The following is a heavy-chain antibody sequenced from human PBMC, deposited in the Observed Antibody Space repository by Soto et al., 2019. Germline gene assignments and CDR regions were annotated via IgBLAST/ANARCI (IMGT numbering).Heavy chain of an antibody. CDR1: GFTFGTYA. CDR3: ARGDVCCGSWTGLQAY. D-gene: IGHD3-3*01. Sequence: GGSLRLSCAASGFTFGTYAMHWVRQAPGKGLEWVAVISYDGTNKYYADSVRGRFTISRDNSKNSLYLHLNTLRPEDTAVYYCARGDVCCGSWTGLQAYWGQGTLVTVSS. V-gene: IGHV3-30-3*01. CDR2: ISYDGTNK. J-gene: IGHJ4*02.